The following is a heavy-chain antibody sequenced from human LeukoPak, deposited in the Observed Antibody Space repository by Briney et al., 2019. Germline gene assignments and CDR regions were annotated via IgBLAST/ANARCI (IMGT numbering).Heavy chain of an antibody. V-gene: IGHV1-69*13. J-gene: IGHJ6*02. D-gene: IGHD3-3*01. CDR3: AREGFPPKISDFWSGLGPYYYGMDV. CDR2: IIPIFGTA. Sequence: SVKVSCKASGGTFSSYAISWVRQAPGQGLEWMGGIIPIFGTANYAQKFQGRVTITADESTSTAYMELSSLRSEDTAVYYCAREGFPPKISDFWSGLGPYYYGMDVWGQGTTVTVSS. CDR1: GGTFSSYA.